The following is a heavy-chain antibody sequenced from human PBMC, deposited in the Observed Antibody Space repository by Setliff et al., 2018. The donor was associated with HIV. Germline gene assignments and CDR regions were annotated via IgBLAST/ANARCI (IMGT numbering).Heavy chain of an antibody. CDR2: VYYSGST. J-gene: IGHJ1*01. Sequence: SETLSLTCTVSGGSISSNSYYWGWIRQPPGKGLEWIGSVYYSGSTFYNPSLKSRVTISGDMSKKQFSLKLSSVTAADTAVYYCASTYYYDSLHFHHWGQGTLVTVSS. D-gene: IGHD3-22*01. CDR1: GGSISSNSYY. V-gene: IGHV4-39*07. CDR3: ASTYYYDSLHFHH.